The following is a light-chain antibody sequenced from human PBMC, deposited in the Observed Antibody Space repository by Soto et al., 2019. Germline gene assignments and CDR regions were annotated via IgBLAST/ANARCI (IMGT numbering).Light chain of an antibody. V-gene: IGKV3-20*01. J-gene: IGKJ1*01. CDR2: VAS. CDR1: RSVGGSY. CDR3: QHYGSSPWT. Sequence: EIVLTQSPGTLSLSPGERATLSCRASRSVGGSYLAWFQQKPGQAPRLLIYVASTRATGVPDRFSGSGSATEFSLTINRLEPEDFAVYYCQHYGSSPWTFGQGTKVEIK.